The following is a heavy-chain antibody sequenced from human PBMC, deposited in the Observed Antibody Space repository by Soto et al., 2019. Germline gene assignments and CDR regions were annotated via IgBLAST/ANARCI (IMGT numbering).Heavy chain of an antibody. D-gene: IGHD3-22*01. J-gene: IGHJ4*02. CDR1: GDTFSSYA. CDR3: ARVGPAHYYDSSGYSSPLDY. V-gene: IGHV1-69*01. Sequence: QVQLVQSGAEVKKPGSSVKVSCKASGDTFSSYAINWVRQAPGQGLEWMGGIIPMFGTANYAQKFKGRVTITAGESTSTVYMERSSLRFEDTAVYYCARVGPAHYYDSSGYSSPLDYGGQGTLVTVSS. CDR2: IIPMFGTA.